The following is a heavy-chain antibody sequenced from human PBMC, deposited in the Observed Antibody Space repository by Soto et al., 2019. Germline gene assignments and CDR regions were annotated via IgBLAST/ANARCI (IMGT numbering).Heavy chain of an antibody. J-gene: IGHJ6*02. CDR1: GYTFSDFD. V-gene: IGHV1-8*01. CDR2: MNAKSGDT. D-gene: IGHD3-16*01. Sequence: GASVKVSCKASGYTFSDFDINWLRQAAGQGPEWMGWMNAKSGDTFSAQRLQGKFNMTWDTSLSTAYMEVGSLTSDDAAIYYCARGNPFNYAGFDVWGQGTTVTV. CDR3: ARGNPFNYAGFDV.